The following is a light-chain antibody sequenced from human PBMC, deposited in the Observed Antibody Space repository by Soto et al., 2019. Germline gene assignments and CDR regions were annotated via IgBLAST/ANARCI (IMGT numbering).Light chain of an antibody. V-gene: IGLV2-8*01. Sequence: ALTQPPSASGSPGESVTISCTGTSSDVGGFNFVSWYQQHPGKVPKLVIYEVSKRPSGVPDRFSGSKSGDTASLTVSGLQPEDEADYYCCSYAGSKHFAFGSGTKVTVL. CDR3: CSYAGSKHFA. J-gene: IGLJ1*01. CDR2: EVS. CDR1: SSDVGGFNF.